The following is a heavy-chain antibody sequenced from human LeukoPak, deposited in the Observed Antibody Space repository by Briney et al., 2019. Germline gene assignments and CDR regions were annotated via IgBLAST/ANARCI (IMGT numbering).Heavy chain of an antibody. CDR3: ARVSDRSGYPVLIDY. CDR2: INPNSGGT. J-gene: IGHJ4*02. V-gene: IGHV1-2*02. Sequence: ASVKVSCKASGYTFTGYYMHWVRQAPGQGLEWMGWINPNSGGTNYAQKFQGRVTMTRDTSISTAYMELSRLRSDDTAVYYCARVSDRSGYPVLIDYWGQGTLVTVSS. D-gene: IGHD3-22*01. CDR1: GYTFTGYY.